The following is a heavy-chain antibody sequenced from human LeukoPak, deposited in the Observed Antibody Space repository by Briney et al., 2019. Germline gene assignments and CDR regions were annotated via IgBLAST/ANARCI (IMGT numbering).Heavy chain of an antibody. CDR3: ARGPQTDAFDI. CDR2: IYSGGST. V-gene: IGHV3-66*01. J-gene: IGHJ3*02. CDR1: GFTVSSNY. Sequence: GGSLRLSCAASGFTVSSNYMNWVRQAPGKGLEWVSVIYSGGSTYYADSVKGRFTISRDNSKNTLYPQMNSLRGDDTAVYFCARGPQTDAFDIWGQGTMVTVSS.